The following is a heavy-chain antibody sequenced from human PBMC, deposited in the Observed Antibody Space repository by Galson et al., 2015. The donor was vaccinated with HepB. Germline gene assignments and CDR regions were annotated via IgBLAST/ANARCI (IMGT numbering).Heavy chain of an antibody. Sequence: SLRLSCAASGFTFSSYGMHWVRQAPGKGLEWVAVISYDGSNKYYADSVKGRFTISRDNSKNTLYLQMNSLRAEDTAVYYCAKERGAVVATEFDYWGQGTLVTVSS. CDR2: ISYDGSNK. CDR1: GFTFSSYG. CDR3: AKERGAVVATEFDY. J-gene: IGHJ4*02. D-gene: IGHD5-12*01. V-gene: IGHV3-30*18.